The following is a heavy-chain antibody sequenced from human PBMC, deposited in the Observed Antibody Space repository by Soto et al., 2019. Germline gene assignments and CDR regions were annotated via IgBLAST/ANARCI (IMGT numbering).Heavy chain of an antibody. CDR3: ARARYCSSTSCYEGYYFDY. CDR1: GGSISSGGYY. D-gene: IGHD2-2*01. V-gene: IGHV4-31*03. Sequence: SETLSLTCTVSGGSISSGGYYWSWIRQHPGKGLEWIGYIYYSGSTYYNPSLKSRVTISVDTSKNQFSLKLSSVTAADTAMYYCARARYCSSTSCYEGYYFDYWGQGTLVTVSS. J-gene: IGHJ4*02. CDR2: IYYSGST.